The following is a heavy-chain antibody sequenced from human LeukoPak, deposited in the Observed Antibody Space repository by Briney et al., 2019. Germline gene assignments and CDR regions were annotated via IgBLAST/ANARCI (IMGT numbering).Heavy chain of an antibody. Sequence: PSETLSLTCTVFGGSISSYYWSWIRQPPGKGLEWIGYIYYSGSTNYNPSLKSRVTISVDTSKNQFSLKLSSVTAADTAVYYCARRGYTYGYNYYYGMDVWGQGTTVTVSS. CDR3: ARRGYTYGYNYYYGMDV. D-gene: IGHD5-18*01. CDR2: IYYSGST. CDR1: GGSISSYY. J-gene: IGHJ6*02. V-gene: IGHV4-59*08.